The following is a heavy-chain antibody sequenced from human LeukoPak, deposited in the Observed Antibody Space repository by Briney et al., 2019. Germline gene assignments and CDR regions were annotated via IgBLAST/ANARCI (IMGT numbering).Heavy chain of an antibody. CDR1: GFTFTAYW. V-gene: IGHV3-74*01. CDR2: INSDGTTT. CDR3: VRAGGSGSYGRFDP. Sequence: GGSLRLSCAASGFTFTAYWKHWVRQAPGKGLVWVSRINSDGTTTNYADSVKGRFTISRDNAKNTVYLQMNSLRAEDTAVYYCVRAGGSGSYGRFDPWGQGTLVSVSS. J-gene: IGHJ5*02. D-gene: IGHD3-10*01.